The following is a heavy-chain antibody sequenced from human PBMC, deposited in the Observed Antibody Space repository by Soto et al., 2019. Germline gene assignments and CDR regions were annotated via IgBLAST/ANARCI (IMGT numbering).Heavy chain of an antibody. J-gene: IGHJ5*02. CDR3: ARLPLYSSSWYSGWFDP. CDR2: IYYSGST. V-gene: IGHV4-31*03. D-gene: IGHD6-13*01. Sequence: QVQLQESGPGLVKPSQTLSLTCTVSGGSISSGGYYWSWIRQHPGKGLEWIGYIYYSGSTYYNPSPKSRVTISVDTPNNQFSLNLSSVPAADTAVYYCARLPLYSSSWYSGWFDPWGQGTLVTVSS. CDR1: GGSISSGGYY.